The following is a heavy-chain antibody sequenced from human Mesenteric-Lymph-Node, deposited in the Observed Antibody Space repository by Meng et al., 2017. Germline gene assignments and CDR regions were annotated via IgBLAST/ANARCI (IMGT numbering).Heavy chain of an antibody. D-gene: IGHD3-10*01. J-gene: IGHJ3*02. CDR2: IYSGGST. V-gene: IGHV3-66*02. CDR1: GFTVSSNY. CDR3: AREAWFGELLSSGAFDI. Sequence: GESLKISCAASGFTVSSNYMSWVRQAPGKGLEWVSVIYSGGSTYYADSVKGRFTISRDNSKNTLYLQMNSLRAEDTAVYYCAREAWFGELLSSGAFDIWGQGTMVTVSS.